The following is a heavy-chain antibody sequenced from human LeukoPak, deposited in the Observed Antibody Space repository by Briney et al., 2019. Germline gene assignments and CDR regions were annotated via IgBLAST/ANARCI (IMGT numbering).Heavy chain of an antibody. J-gene: IGHJ1*01. CDR2: ISAYNGNT. CDR1: GYIFSNYG. D-gene: IGHD3-10*01. CDR3: ARGPFSLGVGVRSAEFFQH. Sequence: GASVKVSCKASGYIFSNYGINWVRQAPGQGLEWMGWISAYNGNTEYAQKVQVRVTMTTDTSTSTAYMELRSLRPDDTAVYYCARGPFSLGVGVRSAEFFQHWGQGTLVTVSS. V-gene: IGHV1-18*01.